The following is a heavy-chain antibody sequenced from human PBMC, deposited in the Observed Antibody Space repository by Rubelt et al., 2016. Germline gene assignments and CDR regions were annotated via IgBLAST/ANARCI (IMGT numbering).Heavy chain of an antibody. J-gene: IGHJ2*01. Sequence: QVQLVQSGAEVKKPGASVKVSCKASGYTFTGYYMHWVRQAPGQGLEWMGWINPNRVGKKCAREFKGRVTRTTDKSRSTAYMELRSLRSDDTAVYYCARTPPGYFDLWGRGTLVTVSS. V-gene: IGHV1-2*02. CDR3: ARTPPGYFDL. CDR2: INPNRVGK. CDR1: GYTFTGYY.